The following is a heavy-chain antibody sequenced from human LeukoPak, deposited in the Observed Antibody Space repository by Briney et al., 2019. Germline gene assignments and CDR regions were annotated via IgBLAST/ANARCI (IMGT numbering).Heavy chain of an antibody. CDR3: AKSSGLLPYYFDY. J-gene: IGHJ4*02. V-gene: IGHV3-23*01. CDR1: GFTFSSYA. D-gene: IGHD2-15*01. CDR2: ISGSGGST. Sequence: GGSLRLSCAASGFTFSSYAMSWVRQAPGKGLEWVSAISGSGGSTYYADSVKGRFTISRDNSKNTLYLQMNSLRAEDTAVYHCAKSSGLLPYYFDYWGQGTLVTVSS.